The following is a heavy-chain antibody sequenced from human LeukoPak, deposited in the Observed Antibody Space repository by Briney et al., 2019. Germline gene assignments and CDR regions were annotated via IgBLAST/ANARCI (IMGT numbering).Heavy chain of an antibody. Sequence: SVKVSCKASGGTFSSYAISWVRQAPGQGLEWMGGIIPIFGTANYAQKFQGRVTITTDESTSTAYMELSSLRSEDTAVYYCARSSQQLVRPDYYYYYMDVWGKGTPVTVSS. D-gene: IGHD6-13*01. J-gene: IGHJ6*03. V-gene: IGHV1-69*05. CDR3: ARSSQQLVRPDYYYYYMDV. CDR1: GGTFSSYA. CDR2: IIPIFGTA.